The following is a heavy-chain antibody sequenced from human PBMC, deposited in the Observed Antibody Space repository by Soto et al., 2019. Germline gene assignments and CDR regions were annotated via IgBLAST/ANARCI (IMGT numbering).Heavy chain of an antibody. CDR2: ISGGGETT. CDR3: AFNSGSGSYYFDY. J-gene: IGHJ4*02. V-gene: IGHV3-23*01. D-gene: IGHD3-10*01. Sequence: GGSLRLSCAASGFTFSSYAMWWVRQAPGKGLECVSAISGGGETTYYADSVKGRFTISRDNSKNTLYLQMNSLRAEDTAVYYCAFNSGSGSYYFDYWGQGTLVTGSS. CDR1: GFTFSSYA.